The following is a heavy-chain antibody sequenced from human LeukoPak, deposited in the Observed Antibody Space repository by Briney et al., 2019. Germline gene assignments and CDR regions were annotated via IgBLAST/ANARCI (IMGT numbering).Heavy chain of an antibody. V-gene: IGHV3-15*01. J-gene: IGHJ3*02. Sequence: GGSLRLSCAASGFTLSNAWMSWVRQAPGKGLEWVGRIKSKTDGGTTDYAAPVKGRFTISRDDSKNTLYLQMNSLKTEDTAVYYCTTDSYDSSGYYYDGGSDAFDIWGQGTMVTVSS. CDR3: TTDSYDSSGYYYDGGSDAFDI. CDR1: GFTLSNAW. D-gene: IGHD3-22*01. CDR2: IKSKTDGGTT.